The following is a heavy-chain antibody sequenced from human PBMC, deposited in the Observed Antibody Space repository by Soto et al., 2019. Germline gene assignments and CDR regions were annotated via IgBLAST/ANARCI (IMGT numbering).Heavy chain of an antibody. D-gene: IGHD6-6*01. CDR2: IDPGSGGT. CDR3: AADTSPFGSSQLYFYYGMDV. V-gene: IGHV1-2*04. J-gene: IGHJ6*02. CDR1: GYTFTGYY. Sequence: ASVKVSCKASGYTFTGYYMHWVRQAPGQGLEWMGWIDPGSGGTNYAQKFQGWVTITRDTSTSTAYMELSSLRSEDTAVYYCAADTSPFGSSQLYFYYGMDVWGQGTTVTVSS.